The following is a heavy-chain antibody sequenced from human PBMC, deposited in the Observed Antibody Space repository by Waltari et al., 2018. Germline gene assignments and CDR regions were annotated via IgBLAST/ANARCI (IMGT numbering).Heavy chain of an antibody. CDR2: RNPNSGNT. CDR1: GYTFTSYD. V-gene: IGHV1-8*01. CDR3: ARVKYCSSTSCYDIDY. Sequence: QVQLVQSGAEVKKPGASVKVSCRASGYTFTSYDIHWVRQATGQGLEWMGWRNPNSGNTGYAQKCQGRGTMTRNTSISTAYMELSSLRSEDTAVYYWARVKYCSSTSCYDIDYWGQGTLVTVSS. J-gene: IGHJ4*02. D-gene: IGHD2-2*01.